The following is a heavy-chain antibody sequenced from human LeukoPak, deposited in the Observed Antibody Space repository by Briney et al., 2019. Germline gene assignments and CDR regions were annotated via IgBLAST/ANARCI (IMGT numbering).Heavy chain of an antibody. D-gene: IGHD2/OR15-2a*01. CDR1: GFTFSNAW. V-gene: IGHV3-23*01. CDR3: AKDGRNSPLM. J-gene: IGHJ3*02. Sequence: KPGGSLRLSCAASGFTFSNAWMSWVRQAPGKGLDWVSGITSTGGTTYYTDSVQGRFTISRDNSRNMLYLQMNSLRAEDTAVYYCAKDGRNSPLMWGQGTVVSVSS. CDR2: ITSTGGTT.